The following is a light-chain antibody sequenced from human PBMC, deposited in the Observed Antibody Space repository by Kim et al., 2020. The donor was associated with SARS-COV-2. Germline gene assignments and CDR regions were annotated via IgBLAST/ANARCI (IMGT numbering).Light chain of an antibody. V-gene: IGLV2-11*01. Sequence: QSALTQPRSVSGSPGQSVTISCTGSNSEISGFNYVSWYQHYPDKAPKLIIYDITKWPSGVPDRFSASRSGKTASLTISGLQSADEADYYCCSYVGGSTFLFGSGTQLTVL. J-gene: IGLJ1*01. CDR3: CSYVGGSTFL. CDR2: DIT. CDR1: NSEISGFNY.